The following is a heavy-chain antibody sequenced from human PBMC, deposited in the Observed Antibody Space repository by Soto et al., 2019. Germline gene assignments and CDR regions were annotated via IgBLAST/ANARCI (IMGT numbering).Heavy chain of an antibody. CDR1: GYTFVDYF. J-gene: IGHJ6*02. D-gene: IGHD3-3*01. CDR3: ASKTIGGGLRFLEWSPPYYYYGMDV. V-gene: IGHV1-46*01. Sequence: GASVKVSCKTSGYTFVDYFIHWVRQAPGQGLEWMGIISLRHHSTGYAQKFQDRLSVTRDPSSTTIYMELSSLRSEDTAVYYCASKTIGGGLRFLEWSPPYYYYGMDVWGQGTTVTVSS. CDR2: ISLRHHST.